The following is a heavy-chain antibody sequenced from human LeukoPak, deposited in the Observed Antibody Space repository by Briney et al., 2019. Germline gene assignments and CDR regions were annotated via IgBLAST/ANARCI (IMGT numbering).Heavy chain of an antibody. J-gene: IGHJ4*02. Sequence: GASVEVSCKASGGTFSSYAISWVRQAPGQGLEWMGGIIPIFGTANYAQKFQGRVTITADKSTSTAYMELSSLRPEDTAVYYCARGSVTTFLGYFDYWGQGTLVTVSS. CDR1: GGTFSSYA. V-gene: IGHV1-69*06. CDR3: ARGSVTTFLGYFDY. CDR2: IIPIFGTA. D-gene: IGHD4-17*01.